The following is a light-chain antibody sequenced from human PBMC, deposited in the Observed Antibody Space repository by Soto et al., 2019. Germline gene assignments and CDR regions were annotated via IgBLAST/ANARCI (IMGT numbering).Light chain of an antibody. V-gene: IGKV3-20*01. J-gene: IGKJ5*01. CDR3: QQYGSSLT. CDR2: GAS. Sequence: SGLTASPGTLSLSPGERATLSCRASQSVSSYLAWYQQKPGQAPRLLIYGASSRATGIPDRFSGSGSGTDFTLTISRLEPEDFAVYYCQQYGSSLTSGQGTRLE. CDR1: QSVSSY.